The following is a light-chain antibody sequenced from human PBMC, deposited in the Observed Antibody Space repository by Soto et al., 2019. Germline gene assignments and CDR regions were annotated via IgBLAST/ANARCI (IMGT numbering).Light chain of an antibody. Sequence: DIQMTQSPSSVSASVGDRVTITCRASQHISKWLSWYQQKPGKAPKLLIYAATTLQGGVSSRFSGSGSGTDFTLTISSLQPEDFATYYCQQATSYPITFGQGTRLDIK. CDR1: QHISKW. CDR2: AAT. J-gene: IGKJ5*01. CDR3: QQATSYPIT. V-gene: IGKV1-12*01.